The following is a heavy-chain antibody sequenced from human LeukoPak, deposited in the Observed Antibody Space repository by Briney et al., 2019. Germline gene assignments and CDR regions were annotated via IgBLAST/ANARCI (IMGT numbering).Heavy chain of an antibody. Sequence: SETLSLTCTVSGGSISSSSYYWGWIRQPPGKGLEWIGSIYYSGSTYYNPSLKSRVTISVDTSKNQFSLKLSSVTAADTAVYYCARDRDSSGTNWGQGTLVTVSS. CDR3: ARDRDSSGTN. CDR2: IYYSGST. V-gene: IGHV4-39*07. CDR1: GGSISSSSYY. J-gene: IGHJ4*02. D-gene: IGHD6-19*01.